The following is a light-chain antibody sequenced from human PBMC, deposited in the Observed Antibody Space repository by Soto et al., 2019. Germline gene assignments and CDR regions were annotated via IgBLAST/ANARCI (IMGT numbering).Light chain of an antibody. Sequence: DIPMTQSPSTLSASVGDRVTITCRASQSISDRLAWYQWKPGKAPKLLIFDASSLESGDPSRFSGSGSGTEFTLTISSLQPDYFATYYCQHYSTVWAFGQGTMVEI. CDR1: QSISDR. CDR3: QHYSTVWA. CDR2: DAS. J-gene: IGKJ1*01. V-gene: IGKV1-5*01.